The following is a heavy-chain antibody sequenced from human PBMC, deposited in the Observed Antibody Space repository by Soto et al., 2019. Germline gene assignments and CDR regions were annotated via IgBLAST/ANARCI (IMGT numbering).Heavy chain of an antibody. CDR2: IWYDGSNK. V-gene: IGHV3-33*01. D-gene: IGHD6-19*01. J-gene: IGHJ6*02. CDR1: GFTFSSYG. Sequence: QVQLVESGGGVVQPGRSLRLSCAASGFTFSSYGMHWVRQAPGKGLEWVAVIWYDGSNKYYADSVKGRFTISRDNSKNTLYLQMNSLRAEDTAVYYCARDLRPRQWLVRGGLFGPNYYYYGMDVWGQGTTVTVSS. CDR3: ARDLRPRQWLVRGGLFGPNYYYYGMDV.